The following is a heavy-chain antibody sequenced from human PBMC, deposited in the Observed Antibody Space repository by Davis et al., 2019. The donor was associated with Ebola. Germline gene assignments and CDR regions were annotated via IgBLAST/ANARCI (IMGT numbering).Heavy chain of an antibody. V-gene: IGHV4-39*07. CDR2: MYYSGST. J-gene: IGHJ3*02. CDR1: GGSISSSSYY. D-gene: IGHD2-15*01. CDR3: ARERAGYCSGGSCYSDAFDI. Sequence: SETLSLTCTVSGGSISSSSYYWGWIRQPPGKGLEWIGSMYYSGSTNYNPSLKSRVTISVDTSKNQFSLKLSSVTAAATAVYYCARERAGYCSGGSCYSDAFDIWGQGTMVTVSS.